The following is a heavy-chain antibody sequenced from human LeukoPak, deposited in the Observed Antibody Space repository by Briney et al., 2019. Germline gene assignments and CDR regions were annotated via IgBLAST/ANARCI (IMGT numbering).Heavy chain of an antibody. CDR2: IYSGGST. Sequence: GGSLRLSCAASGLTLSDYIMNWVRQAPGKGLEWVSVIYSGGSTYYADSVKGRFTISRDNSKNTLYLQMNSLRAEDTAVYYCARGVDPRDLKPRDYWGQGTLVTVSS. D-gene: IGHD5-12*01. J-gene: IGHJ4*02. CDR3: ARGVDPRDLKPRDY. V-gene: IGHV3-53*01. CDR1: GLTLSDYI.